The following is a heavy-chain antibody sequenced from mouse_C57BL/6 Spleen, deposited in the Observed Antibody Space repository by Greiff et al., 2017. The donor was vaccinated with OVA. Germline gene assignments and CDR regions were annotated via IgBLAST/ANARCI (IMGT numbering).Heavy chain of an antibody. CDR1: GYTFTDYE. Sequence: VQLQQSGAELVRPGASVTLSCKASGYTFTDYEMHWVKQTPVRGLEWIGAIDPETGGTAYNQKFKGKAILTADKSSSTAYMELRSLTSEDSAVYYCTRKDYESRFAYWGQGTLVTVSA. J-gene: IGHJ3*01. CDR2: IDPETGGT. D-gene: IGHD2-4*01. V-gene: IGHV1-15*01. CDR3: TRKDYESRFAY.